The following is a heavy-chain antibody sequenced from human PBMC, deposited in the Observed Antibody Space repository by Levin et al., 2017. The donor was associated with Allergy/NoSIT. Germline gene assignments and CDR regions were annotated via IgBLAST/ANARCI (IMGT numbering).Heavy chain of an antibody. CDR2: ISTSSSYK. Sequence: KPGGSLRLSCEGSGFIFGGYSMHWVRQSPTKGLEWLASISTSSSYKYYLDSVRGRFTISRDNSKNLLFLHMNNLNVEDSAVYYCSTRGMAVTGGWGWFDPWGQGTRVVVSS. J-gene: IGHJ5*02. CDR3: STRGMAVTGGWGWFDP. CDR1: GFIFGGYS. V-gene: IGHV3-21*06. D-gene: IGHD6-19*01.